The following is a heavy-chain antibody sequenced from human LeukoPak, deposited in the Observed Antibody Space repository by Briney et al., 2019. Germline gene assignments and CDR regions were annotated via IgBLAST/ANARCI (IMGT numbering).Heavy chain of an antibody. V-gene: IGHV3-53*01. D-gene: IGHD3-22*01. CDR3: ARGLGGYYDSSGYFDC. CDR1: GFTVSSNY. J-gene: IGHJ4*02. Sequence: GGSLRLSCAASGFTVSSNYMSWVRQAPGKGLEWVSVIYSGGSTYYADSVKGRFTISRDNSKNTLYLQMNSLRAEDTAEYYCARGLGGYYDSSGYFDCWGQGTLVTVSS. CDR2: IYSGGST.